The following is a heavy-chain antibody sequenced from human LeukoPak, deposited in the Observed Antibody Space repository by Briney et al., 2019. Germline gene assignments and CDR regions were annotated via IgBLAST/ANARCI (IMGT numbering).Heavy chain of an antibody. CDR3: ARADYGDYYFDY. V-gene: IGHV1-2*02. D-gene: IGHD4-17*01. J-gene: IGHJ4*02. CDR2: INPNSGAT. CDR1: GYTFTGYY. Sequence: ASVKVSCKASGYTFTGYYLHWVRQAPGQGLEWMGWINPNSGATNYAQKFQGRVTVTRDTSISTAYMELSRLRSDDTAVYYCARADYGDYYFDYWGQGTLVTVSS.